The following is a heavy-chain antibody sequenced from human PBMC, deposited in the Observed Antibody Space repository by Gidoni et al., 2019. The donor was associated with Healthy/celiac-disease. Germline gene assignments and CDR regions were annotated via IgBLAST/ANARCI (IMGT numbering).Heavy chain of an antibody. D-gene: IGHD3-22*01. V-gene: IGHV4-30-4*01. CDR3: ARGRNTYYYDSSGYYFDN. J-gene: IGHJ4*02. Sequence: HVQLQESGPGLVKPSQPLSLTFTVSGGPISSGDYYWSWIRQPPGKGLEWIGYIYYSGSTYYNPSLKSRVTISVDTSKNQFSLKLSSVNAADTAVYYCARGRNTYYYDSSGYYFDNWGQGTLVTVSS. CDR1: GGPISSGDYY. CDR2: IYYSGST.